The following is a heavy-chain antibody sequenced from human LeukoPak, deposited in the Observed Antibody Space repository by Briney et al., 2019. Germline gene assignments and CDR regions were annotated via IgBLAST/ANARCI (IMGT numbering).Heavy chain of an antibody. D-gene: IGHD2-2*01. CDR3: ARVGQPIYYYYMDV. Sequence: ASVKVSCKASGYTFTTYVMNWVRQAPGQGLEWMGWINTNTGNPTYAQGFTGRFAFSLDTSVSTAYLQISSLKAEDTAVYYCARVGQPIYYYYMDVWGKGTTVTVSS. J-gene: IGHJ6*03. CDR1: GYTFTTYV. CDR2: INTNTGNP. V-gene: IGHV7-4-1*02.